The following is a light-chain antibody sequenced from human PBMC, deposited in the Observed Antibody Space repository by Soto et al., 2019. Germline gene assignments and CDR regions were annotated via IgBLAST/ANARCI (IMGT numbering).Light chain of an antibody. CDR2: SAY. J-gene: IGLJ3*02. V-gene: IGLV8-61*01. Sequence: QAVVTQEPSFSVSPGGTVTLTCGLSSGSVSASYGPSWYQQTPGQAPRRLIYSAYTRSSGVPDRFSGSILGNKAALTITGAQADDESDYYCVLYLGSGIWVFGGGTK. CDR3: VLYLGSGIWV. CDR1: SGSVSASYG.